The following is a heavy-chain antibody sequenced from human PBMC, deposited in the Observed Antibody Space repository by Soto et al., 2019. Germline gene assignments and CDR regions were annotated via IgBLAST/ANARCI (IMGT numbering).Heavy chain of an antibody. CDR3: ARDSPPVDY. J-gene: IGHJ4*02. CDR1: GYTFTSYG. CDR2: ISAYNGNT. V-gene: IGHV1-18*01. Sequence: QVQLVQSGAEVKKPGASVKVSCKASGYTFTSYGISWVRQAPGQGLEWMGWISAYNGNTNYAQKLQGRVTMTTDTTTSTGYMEVRGLTSGDTAVEFRARDSPPVDYWGQGTLVTVSS.